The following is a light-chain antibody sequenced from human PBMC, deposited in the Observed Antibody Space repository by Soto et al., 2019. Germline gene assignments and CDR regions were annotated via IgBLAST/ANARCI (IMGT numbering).Light chain of an antibody. CDR3: HQYNTWPPWT. J-gene: IGKJ1*01. CDR1: ESVNSN. CDR2: AAS. V-gene: IGKV3-15*01. Sequence: ETVMTQSPVTLSLSPGEGATLSCRASESVNSNLAWYQQKPGQAPRLLIFAASTRAAGVPARFSGSGSGTEFTLTISNLQSEDFAVYYCHQYNTWPPWTSGQGTKVEIK.